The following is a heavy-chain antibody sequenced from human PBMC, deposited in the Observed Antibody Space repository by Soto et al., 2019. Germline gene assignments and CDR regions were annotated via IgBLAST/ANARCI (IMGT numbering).Heavy chain of an antibody. V-gene: IGHV3-33*01. Sequence: QVQLVESGGGVVQPGRSLRLSCAASGFTFNTYGMHWVRQAPGKGLEWVAVIWYDGSNQYYADSVKGRFTISRDNSKNTLYLQMNSLRAEDTAVYYCAREPPYSGMDVWGQGTTVTVSS. CDR2: IWYDGSNQ. CDR3: AREPPYSGMDV. J-gene: IGHJ6*02. CDR1: GFTFNTYG.